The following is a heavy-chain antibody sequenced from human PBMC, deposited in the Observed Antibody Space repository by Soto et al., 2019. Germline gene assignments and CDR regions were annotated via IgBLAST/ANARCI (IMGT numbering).Heavy chain of an antibody. D-gene: IGHD5-12*01. CDR3: ARVKYGGHPDFDALEI. Sequence: QVQLVESGGGVVQPGRSLRLSCAASGFTFSTCGMHWVRQAPGKGLECVAVIWHDGSNKYYVDSVKGRFTISRDNSKNTLYLQMNSLRAEDTAVYYCARVKYGGHPDFDALEIWGQGTMVTVSP. V-gene: IGHV3-33*01. CDR1: GFTFSTCG. CDR2: IWHDGSNK. J-gene: IGHJ3*02.